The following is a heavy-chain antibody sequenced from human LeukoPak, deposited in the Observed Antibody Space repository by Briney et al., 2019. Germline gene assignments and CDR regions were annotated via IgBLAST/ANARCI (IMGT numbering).Heavy chain of an antibody. CDR3: ARVPIRLLEWLHNDY. V-gene: IGHV1-2*02. Sequence: ASVKVSCKASGYTFTGYYMHWVRQAPGQGLEWMGWINPNSGGTNYAQKFQGRVTMTRDTSISTAYMEPSRLRSDDTAVYYCARVPIRLLEWLHNDYWGQGTLVTVSP. D-gene: IGHD3-3*01. J-gene: IGHJ4*02. CDR2: INPNSGGT. CDR1: GYTFTGYY.